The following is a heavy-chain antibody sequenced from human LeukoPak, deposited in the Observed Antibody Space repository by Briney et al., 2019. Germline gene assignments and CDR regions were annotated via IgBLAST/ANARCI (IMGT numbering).Heavy chain of an antibody. V-gene: IGHV3-48*03. Sequence: GGSLRLSCAASGFTFSSYEMNWVRQAPGKGLEWVSYISSSGSTIYYADSVKGRFTISRDNAKNSLYLQMNSLRAEDTAVYYCAREGVRGAGDYWGQGTLVTVSS. CDR2: ISSSGSTI. CDR1: GFTFSSYE. CDR3: AREGVRGAGDY. J-gene: IGHJ4*02. D-gene: IGHD3-10*01.